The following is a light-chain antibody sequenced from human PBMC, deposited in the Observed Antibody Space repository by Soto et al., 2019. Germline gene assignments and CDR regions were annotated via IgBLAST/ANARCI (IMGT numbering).Light chain of an antibody. CDR3: QKLGRSPPSWT. J-gene: IGKJ1*01. CDR1: QSVSSNY. CDR2: GAS. Sequence: ETVLTQSPGTLSLSPGERATLSCRASQSVSSNYLAWYQQKPGQAPGLLIYGASTRATGIPDRFSGSGSGTGFTRPISRLEPEDFAVYYCQKLGRSPPSWTFGQGTKGEIK. V-gene: IGKV3-20*01.